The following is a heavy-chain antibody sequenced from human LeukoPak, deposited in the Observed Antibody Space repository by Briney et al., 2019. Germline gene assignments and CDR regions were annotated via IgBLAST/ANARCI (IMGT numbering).Heavy chain of an antibody. V-gene: IGHV4-39*07. Sequence: SETLSLTCTVSGGSISSSSYYWGWIRQPPGKGLEWIGSIYYSGSTYYNPSLKSRVTISVDTSKNQFSLKLSSVTAADTAVYYCARGYGSGSYNNFNHWGQGILVTVSS. CDR1: GGSISSSSYY. D-gene: IGHD3-10*01. CDR2: IYYSGST. J-gene: IGHJ4*02. CDR3: ARGYGSGSYNNFNH.